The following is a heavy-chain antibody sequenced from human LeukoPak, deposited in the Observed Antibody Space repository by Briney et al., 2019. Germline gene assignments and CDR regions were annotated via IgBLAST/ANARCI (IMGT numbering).Heavy chain of an antibody. V-gene: IGHV1-8*01. D-gene: IGHD2-15*01. CDR1: GYTFTKYY. J-gene: IGHJ4*02. CDR2: MNPNSGNT. Sequence: ASVKVSCKTSGYTFTKYYMHWVRQAPAQGLEWIGWMNPNSGNTGYAQKFQGRVTMTRNTSISTAYMELSSLRSEDTAVYYCAYWDYWGQGTLVTVSS. CDR3: AYWDY.